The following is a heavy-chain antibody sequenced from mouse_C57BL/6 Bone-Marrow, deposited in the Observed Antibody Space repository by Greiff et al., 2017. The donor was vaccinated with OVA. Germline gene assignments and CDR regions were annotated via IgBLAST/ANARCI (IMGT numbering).Heavy chain of an antibody. D-gene: IGHD1-1*01. CDR3: ARSDTVVARRYFDY. Sequence: QVHVKQSGAELARPGASVKLSCKASGYTFTSYGISWVKQRTGQGLEWIGEIYPRSGNTYYNEKFKGKATLTADKSSSTAYMELRSLTSEDSAVYFCARSDTVVARRYFDYWGQGTTLTVSS. CDR1: GYTFTSYG. V-gene: IGHV1-81*01. J-gene: IGHJ2*01. CDR2: IYPRSGNT.